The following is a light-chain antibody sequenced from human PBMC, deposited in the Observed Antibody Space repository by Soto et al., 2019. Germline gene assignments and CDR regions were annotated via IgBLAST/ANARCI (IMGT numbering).Light chain of an antibody. J-gene: IGKJ2*01. CDR2: SAT. CDR1: HFISNF. CDR3: QSCRNVPYI. V-gene: IGKV1-27*01. Sequence: DIQMTQSPSSLSASAGDSVTITCRASHFISNFLAWYQLRPGKPPRLLIYSATTLHSGVPSRFRGSGVGTDLTLTISGLQPEDAGTYYCQSCRNVPYIFAQGTRVE.